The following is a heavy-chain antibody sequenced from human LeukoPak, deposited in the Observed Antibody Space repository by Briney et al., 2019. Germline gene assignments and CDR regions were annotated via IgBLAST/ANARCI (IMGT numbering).Heavy chain of an antibody. CDR3: AVTGPRAFDI. Sequence: SETLSLTCAVYGGSFSGYYWSWIRQPPGKGLEWIGEINHSGNTNYNPSLKSRVTISVDTSKNQFSLKLSSVTAADTAVYYCAVTGPRAFDIWGQGTMVTVSS. D-gene: IGHD1-14*01. V-gene: IGHV4-34*01. CDR1: GGSFSGYY. CDR2: INHSGNT. J-gene: IGHJ3*02.